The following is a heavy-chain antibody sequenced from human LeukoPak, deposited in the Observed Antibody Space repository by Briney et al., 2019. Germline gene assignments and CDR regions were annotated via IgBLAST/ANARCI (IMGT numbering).Heavy chain of an antibody. V-gene: IGHV1-2*02. CDR3: ARADSVVVPAARSIRFDP. D-gene: IGHD2-2*01. CDR1: GYTFTGYY. Sequence: ASVKVSCKASGYTFTGYYMHWVRQAPGQGLEWMGWINPNSGGTNNAQKFQGRVTMARDTSISTAYMELSRLRSDDTAVYYCARADSVVVPAARSIRFDPWGQGTLVTVSS. CDR2: INPNSGGT. J-gene: IGHJ5*02.